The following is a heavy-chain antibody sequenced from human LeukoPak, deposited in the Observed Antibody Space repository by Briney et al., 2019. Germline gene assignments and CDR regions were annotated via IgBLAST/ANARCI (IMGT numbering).Heavy chain of an antibody. CDR1: GFTFSTYA. CDR2: ITASGRNT. Sequence: GGSLRLSCAASGFTFSTYAMSWVRQTPGKGLEWVSSITASGRNTYYTDSMKGRLTISRDDSKNTLYLQMNSLRAEDTAVYYCAKDGPRVGYSYAQTGGFDYWGKGTLVTVSS. CDR3: AKDGPRVGYSYAQTGGFDY. J-gene: IGHJ4*02. V-gene: IGHV3-23*01. D-gene: IGHD5-18*01.